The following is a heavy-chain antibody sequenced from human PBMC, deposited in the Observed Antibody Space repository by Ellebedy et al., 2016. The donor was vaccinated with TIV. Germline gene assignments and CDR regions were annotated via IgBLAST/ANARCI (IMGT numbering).Heavy chain of an antibody. J-gene: IGHJ6*02. D-gene: IGHD2-21*01. Sequence: MPSETLSLTCTVSGVSITSSTYYWGWIRQSPGKGLEWIGTLYSSGRTYYNPSLKSRVTISVDTSKNQFYLKLTSVIAADTAVYYCARRDGVMGSGGYYYYGMDVWGQGTTVTVSS. CDR1: GVSITSSTYY. CDR3: ARRDGVMGSGGYYYYGMDV. V-gene: IGHV4-39*01. CDR2: LYSSGRT.